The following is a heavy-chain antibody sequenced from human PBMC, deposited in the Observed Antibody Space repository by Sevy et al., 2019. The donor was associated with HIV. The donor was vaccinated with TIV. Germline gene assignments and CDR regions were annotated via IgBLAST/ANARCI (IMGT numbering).Heavy chain of an antibody. CDR1: GFTFSSYA. V-gene: IGHV3-30-3*01. Sequence: GGSLRLSCAASGFTFSSYAMHWVRQAPGKGLEWVAVISYDGSNKYYADSVMGRLTISRDNSKNTLYLQMNSLRAEDTAVYYGARGHDSSGYFDYWGQGTLVTVSS. CDR2: ISYDGSNK. D-gene: IGHD3-22*01. CDR3: ARGHDSSGYFDY. J-gene: IGHJ4*02.